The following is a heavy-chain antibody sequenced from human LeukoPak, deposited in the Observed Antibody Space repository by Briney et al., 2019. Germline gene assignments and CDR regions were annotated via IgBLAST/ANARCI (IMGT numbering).Heavy chain of an antibody. Sequence: HTGGSLRLSCAASGFTFSSYWMSWVRQAPGKGLEWVANIKQDGSEKYYVDSVKGRFTISRDNAKNSQYLQMNSLRAEDTAVYYCCVGATYQKFDYWGQGTLVTVSS. D-gene: IGHD1-26*01. CDR1: GFTFSSYW. CDR3: CVGATYQKFDY. V-gene: IGHV3-7*01. CDR2: IKQDGSEK. J-gene: IGHJ4*02.